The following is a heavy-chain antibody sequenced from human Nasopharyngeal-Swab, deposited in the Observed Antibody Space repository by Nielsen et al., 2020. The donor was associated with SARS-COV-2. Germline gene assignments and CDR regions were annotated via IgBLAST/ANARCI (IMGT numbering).Heavy chain of an antibody. CDR3: ARPGVWFGELKNDAFDI. Sequence: WIRQPPGKGLEWIGSIYQSGSTYYNPSLKSRVTISVDTSKNQFTLKLSSVTAADTAVYYCARPGVWFGELKNDAFDIWGQGTMVTVSS. D-gene: IGHD3-10*01. V-gene: IGHV4-38-2*01. CDR2: IYQSGST. J-gene: IGHJ3*02.